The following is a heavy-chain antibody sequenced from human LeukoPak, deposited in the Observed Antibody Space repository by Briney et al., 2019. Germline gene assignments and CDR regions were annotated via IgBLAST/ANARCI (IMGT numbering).Heavy chain of an antibody. D-gene: IGHD2-2*01. CDR1: GGSIRNYF. Sequence: PSETLSLTCTVSGGSIRNYFWSWIRQPPGKGLEWIGYIYYSGSTNYNYNPSLKSRVSISVDTSKSQFSLKLSSVTAADTAVYYCVSGGYCGGISCYPNWFDPWGQGTLVTVSS. CDR2: IYYSGSTNY. V-gene: IGHV4-59*01. CDR3: VSGGYCGGISCYPNWFDP. J-gene: IGHJ5*02.